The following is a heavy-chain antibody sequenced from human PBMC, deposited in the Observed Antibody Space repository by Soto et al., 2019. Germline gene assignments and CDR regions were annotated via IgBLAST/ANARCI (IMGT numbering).Heavy chain of an antibody. CDR1: GYTFTSYY. V-gene: IGHV1-46*01. D-gene: IGHD4-4*01. J-gene: IGHJ4*02. CDR2: INPSGGST. Sequence: QVQLVQSGAEVKKPGASVKVSCKASGYTFTSYYMHWVRQAPGQGLEWMGIINPSGGSTSYAQKFKGRVNMTRDTSTSTVYMELRSLRAEDTAVYYCARDGQDYSNYLDYWGQGTLVTVSS. CDR3: ARDGQDYSNYLDY.